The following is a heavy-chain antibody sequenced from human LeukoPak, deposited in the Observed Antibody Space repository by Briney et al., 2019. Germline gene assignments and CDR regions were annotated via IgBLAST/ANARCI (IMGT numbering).Heavy chain of an antibody. Sequence: GGSLRLSCAASGFTFSSYEMDWVRQAPGKGLEWVSYISSSGSTIYYADSVKGRFTISRDNAKNSLYLQMNSLRAEDTAVYYCAGSGVMNYDFWSGYYPRVAHDYWGQGTLVTVSS. CDR2: ISSSGSTI. J-gene: IGHJ4*02. CDR3: AGSGVMNYDFWSGYYPRVAHDY. V-gene: IGHV3-48*03. CDR1: GFTFSSYE. D-gene: IGHD3-3*01.